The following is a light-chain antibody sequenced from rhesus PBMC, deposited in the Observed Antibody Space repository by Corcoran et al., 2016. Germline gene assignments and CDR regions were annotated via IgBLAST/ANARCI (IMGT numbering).Light chain of an antibody. CDR2: KAS. V-gene: IGKV1-74*01. CDR3: QHGYGTPWT. Sequence: DIQMTQSPSSLSASVGDRVTITCRASENVNNHLNWYQQKPGKAPKLLIYKASTLKSGAPSRFSGSGSGTDYTFTISSLQPEDVATYYCQHGYGTPWTFGQGTKVEIK. CDR1: ENVNNH. J-gene: IGKJ1*01.